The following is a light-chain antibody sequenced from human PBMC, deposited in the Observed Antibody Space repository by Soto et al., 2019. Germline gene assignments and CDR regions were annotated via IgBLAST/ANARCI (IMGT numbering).Light chain of an antibody. J-gene: IGKJ5*01. CDR3: QQYYSYPQVT. Sequence: AIRMTQSPSSLSASTGDRVTITCRASQGISSYLAWYQQKPGNAPKLLIYAASTLQSGVPSRFSGSGSGTDFTLTISCLQSEDFATYYCQQYYSYPQVTFGQGTRLEIK. CDR2: AAS. V-gene: IGKV1-8*01. CDR1: QGISSY.